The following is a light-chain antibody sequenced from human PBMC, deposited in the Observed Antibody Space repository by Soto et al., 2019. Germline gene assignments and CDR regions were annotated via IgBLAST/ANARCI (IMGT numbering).Light chain of an antibody. J-gene: IGKJ1*01. CDR1: QNIAKK. CDR3: QQYDNWPPWT. CDR2: GAS. Sequence: EIVMTQSPGTLSVSPGERVTLSCRASQNIAKKVAWYQQKPGQAPRLLIYGASTRATGIPPRISGGGSGADFTLTISNLQSEDFAVYFCQQYDNWPPWTFGQGTKLEI. V-gene: IGKV3-15*01.